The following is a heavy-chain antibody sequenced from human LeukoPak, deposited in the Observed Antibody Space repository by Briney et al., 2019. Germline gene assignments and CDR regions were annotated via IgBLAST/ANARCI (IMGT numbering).Heavy chain of an antibody. J-gene: IGHJ4*02. CDR3: ARGYLDY. V-gene: IGHV4-59*01. Sequence: SETLSLTCTVSGGSISSYYWSWIRQPPGKGLEWIGYIYYSGSTNYNPSLKSRVTISVDTAKNQFSLKQSSVTAADTAVYYCARGYLDYWGQGTLVTVSS. CDR2: IYYSGST. CDR1: GGSISSYY.